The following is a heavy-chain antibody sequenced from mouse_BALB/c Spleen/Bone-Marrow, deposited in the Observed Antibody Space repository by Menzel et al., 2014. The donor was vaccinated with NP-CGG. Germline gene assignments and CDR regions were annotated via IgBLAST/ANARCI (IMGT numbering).Heavy chain of an antibody. D-gene: IGHD4-1*01. Sequence: QVQLQQSGAELVMPGASVKMTCKASGYTFTDYWMHWVKQRPGQGLEWIGAIDTSDTYTNYNQKFKGKATLTVDESSSTAYMQLSSLTSEDSVVYFCTRGWDAYSFDYWGQGTPLTVSS. CDR1: GYTFTDYW. J-gene: IGHJ2*01. CDR2: IDTSDTYT. CDR3: TRGWDAYSFDY. V-gene: IGHV1-69*01.